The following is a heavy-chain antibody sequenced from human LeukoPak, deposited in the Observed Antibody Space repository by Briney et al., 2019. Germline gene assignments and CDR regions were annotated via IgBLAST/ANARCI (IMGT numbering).Heavy chain of an antibody. Sequence: GGSLRLSCAAAGFTFSNYNMNWVRQAPGKGLEWVSYISSRGSYTYYADSVKGRFTISRDNAKNSLYLQMNSLRAEDTAVYYCARIDAFDIRGQGTMVTVSS. CDR3: ARIDAFDI. CDR1: GFTFSNYN. V-gene: IGHV3-21*06. J-gene: IGHJ3*02. CDR2: ISSRGSYT.